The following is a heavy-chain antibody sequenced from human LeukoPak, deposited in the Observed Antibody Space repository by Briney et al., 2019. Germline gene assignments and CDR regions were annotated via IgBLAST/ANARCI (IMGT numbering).Heavy chain of an antibody. J-gene: IGHJ4*02. CDR2: INHSGST. Sequence: SETLSLTCTVSGGSISSSSYSWGWIRQPPGKGLEWIGEINHSGSTNYNPSLKSRVTISVDTSKNQFSLKLSSVTAADTAVYYCARGDYSNFDYWGQGTLVTVSS. D-gene: IGHD4-11*01. CDR1: GGSISSSSYS. V-gene: IGHV4-39*07. CDR3: ARGDYSNFDY.